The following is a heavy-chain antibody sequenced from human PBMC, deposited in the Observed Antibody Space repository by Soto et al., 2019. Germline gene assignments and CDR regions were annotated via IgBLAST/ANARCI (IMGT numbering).Heavy chain of an antibody. CDR1: GFTFSSYA. D-gene: IGHD2-2*01. J-gene: IGHJ4*02. V-gene: IGHV3-23*01. CDR3: AKSFRGCSSTSCFFDY. CDR2: ISGSGGSK. Sequence: GGSLRLSCAASGFTFSSYAMSWVRQAPGKGLEWVSAISGSGGSKYYADSVKGRFTISRDNSKNTLYLQMNSLRAEDTAVSYCAKSFRGCSSTSCFFDYWGQGTLVTVSS.